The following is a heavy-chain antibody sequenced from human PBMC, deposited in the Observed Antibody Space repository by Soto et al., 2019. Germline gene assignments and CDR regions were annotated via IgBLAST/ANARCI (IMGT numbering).Heavy chain of an antibody. Sequence: PGGSLRLSCAASGFTFSSYSMNWVRQAPGKGLVWVSRINSVGSSTTYADAVKGRFTISRDNAKNTLYLQMNSLRAEGTAVYYCVRDANAPEHWGQGTLVTVSS. CDR1: GFTFSSYS. D-gene: IGHD2-15*01. CDR3: VRDANAPEH. CDR2: INSVGSST. V-gene: IGHV3-74*03. J-gene: IGHJ4*02.